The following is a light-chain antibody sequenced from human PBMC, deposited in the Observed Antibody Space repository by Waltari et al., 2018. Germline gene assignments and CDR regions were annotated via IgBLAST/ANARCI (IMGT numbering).Light chain of an antibody. CDR3: QAWDSSTACV. Sequence: SYELTQPPSMSVSPGQTATITCSGDRLGSKYVCWYRQRPGQSPVLIMFQDKTRPSGILDVFSGSNPGNTATLTISETQPMDEAEYYCQAWDSSTACVFVTGTNLTVL. J-gene: IGLJ1*01. CDR2: QDK. CDR1: RLGSKY. V-gene: IGLV3-1*01.